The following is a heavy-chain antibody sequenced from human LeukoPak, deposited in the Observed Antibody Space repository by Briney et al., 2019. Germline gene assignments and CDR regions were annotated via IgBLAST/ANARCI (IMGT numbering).Heavy chain of an antibody. CDR2: IKQDGSEK. D-gene: IGHD2-15*01. Sequence: PGGSLRLSCAASGFTFSSFWMTWGRQAPGKGLEWVANIKQDGSEKYYVDSVKGRFTISRDNAKNSLYLQMNSLRAEDTAVYYCARHYCSGGSGHFDYWGQGTLVTVSS. V-gene: IGHV3-7*01. CDR1: GFTFSSFW. CDR3: ARHYCSGGSGHFDY. J-gene: IGHJ4*02.